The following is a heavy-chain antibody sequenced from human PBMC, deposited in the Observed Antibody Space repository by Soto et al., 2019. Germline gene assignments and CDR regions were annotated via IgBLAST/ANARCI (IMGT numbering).Heavy chain of an antibody. CDR2: IYYSGST. D-gene: IGHD2-15*01. V-gene: IGHV4-31*03. J-gene: IGHJ6*02. CDR1: DDSITSGGYY. Sequence: QVQLQESGPGLVKPSQTLSLTCSVSDDSITSGGYYWSWIRQHPGKGLEWIGNIYYSGSTHYNPSLKSRVTSSVDTSKRQFSLKVNSVTAADTAVYYCARDGDCSGGSCYLGYGLDVWGQGTTVSVSS. CDR3: ARDGDCSGGSCYLGYGLDV.